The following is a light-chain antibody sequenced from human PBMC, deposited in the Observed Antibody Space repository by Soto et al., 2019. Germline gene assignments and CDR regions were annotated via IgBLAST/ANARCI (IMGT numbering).Light chain of an antibody. V-gene: IGKV3-20*01. CDR1: QTVSSSN. CDR2: GAS. CDR3: QQYGSSGMYT. Sequence: EIVLTQSPGTLSLSPGERATLPCRASQTVSSSNLAWYQQKPGQAPRLLIYGASTRATGIPDRFSGSGSGTDFTLTISRLEPEDFAVYYCQQYGSSGMYTFGQGTRLEMK. J-gene: IGKJ2*01.